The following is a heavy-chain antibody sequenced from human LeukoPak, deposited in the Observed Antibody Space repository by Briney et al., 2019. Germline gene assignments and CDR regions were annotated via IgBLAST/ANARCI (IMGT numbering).Heavy chain of an antibody. V-gene: IGHV1-69*06. J-gene: IGHJ3*02. CDR1: GGPFSSYA. Sequence: GAPVEVSFKASGGPFSSYAISWVGPAPGQRLEWMGGIIPIFGTANYAQKFQGRVTITADKSTSTAYMELSSLRSEDTAVYYCAGTLTGYCSSTSCIGAFDIWGQGTMVTVSS. CDR2: IIPIFGTA. CDR3: AGTLTGYCSSTSCIGAFDI. D-gene: IGHD2-2*01.